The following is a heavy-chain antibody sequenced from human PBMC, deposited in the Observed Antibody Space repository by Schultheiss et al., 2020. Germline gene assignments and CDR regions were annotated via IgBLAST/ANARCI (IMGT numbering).Heavy chain of an antibody. V-gene: IGHV3-21*01. J-gene: IGHJ6*02. D-gene: IGHD3-3*01. CDR2: ISSSSSYI. CDR1: GFTFSSYW. Sequence: GGSLRLSCAASGFTFSSYWMHWVRQAPGKGLEWVSSISSSSSYIYYADSVKGRFTISRDNAKNSLYLQMNSLRAEDTAVYYCARDSSITIFGVVIRDSAYYYGMDVWGQGTTVTVSS. CDR3: ARDSSITIFGVVIRDSAYYYGMDV.